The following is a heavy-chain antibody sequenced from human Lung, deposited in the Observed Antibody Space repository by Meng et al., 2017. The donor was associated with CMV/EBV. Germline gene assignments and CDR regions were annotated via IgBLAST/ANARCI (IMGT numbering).Heavy chain of an antibody. J-gene: IGHJ1*01. CDR1: GDSITNHNW. CDR3: LRRSGGSV. V-gene: IGHV4-4*02. CDR2: IPHRGSS. Sequence: VPVQESGRAVLKTSETLSLSCAVSGDSITNHNWWAWVRQPPGKGLEWIGEIPHRGSSAYNPSLKSRVSMSIDKSKNQFSLKLTSVTAADTAVYHCLRRSGGSVWGQGTLVTVSS. D-gene: IGHD3-10*01.